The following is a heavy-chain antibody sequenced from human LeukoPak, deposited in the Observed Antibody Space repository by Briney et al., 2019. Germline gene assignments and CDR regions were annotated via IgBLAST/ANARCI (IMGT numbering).Heavy chain of an antibody. V-gene: IGHV6-1*01. CDR3: ARELSVYSSGWYYFDY. Sequence: SQTLSLTCAISGDSVSSNSAAWNWIRQSPSRGLEWLGRTYYRSKWYNDYAVSVKSRITINPVTSKNQFSLQLNSVTPEDTAVYYCARELSVYSSGWYYFDYWGQGTLVTVSS. D-gene: IGHD6-19*01. CDR2: TYYRSKWYN. CDR1: GDSVSSNSAA. J-gene: IGHJ4*02.